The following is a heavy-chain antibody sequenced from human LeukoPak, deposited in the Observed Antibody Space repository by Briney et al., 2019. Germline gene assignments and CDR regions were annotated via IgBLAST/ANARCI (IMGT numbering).Heavy chain of an antibody. CDR2: IYYSGST. D-gene: IGHD3-9*01. V-gene: IGHV4-31*03. Sequence: PSETLSLTCTVSGGSISSGGYYWSWLRPHPGQGLLWIGYIYYSGSTYYNPSLKSRVTITVDTTKNQFSLMLSSVTAADTAVYCCASDGTPRNDILTGYYGYWGQGTLVTVSS. CDR1: GGSISSGGYY. J-gene: IGHJ4*02. CDR3: ASDGTPRNDILTGYYGY.